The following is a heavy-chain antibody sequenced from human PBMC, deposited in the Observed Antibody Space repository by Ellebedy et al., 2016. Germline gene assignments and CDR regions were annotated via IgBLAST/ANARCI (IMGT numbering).Heavy chain of an antibody. J-gene: IGHJ6*04. Sequence: GGSLRLXXVASSFTFSSYAMSWVRQAPGQGLEWVSGISGSGVTTFYADSVKGRFTISRDDLKNSLYLQMSSVRAEDTAVYFCAKERYYEGGGMDVWGKGTAVTVSS. CDR1: SFTFSSYA. CDR3: AKERYYEGGGMDV. V-gene: IGHV3-23*01. CDR2: ISGSGVTT. D-gene: IGHD3-9*01.